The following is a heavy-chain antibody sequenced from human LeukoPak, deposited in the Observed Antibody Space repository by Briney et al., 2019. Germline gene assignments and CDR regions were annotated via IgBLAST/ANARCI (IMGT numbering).Heavy chain of an antibody. CDR2: IKTDGTSA. V-gene: IGHV3-74*01. CDR1: GFTFNTFW. D-gene: IGHD3-16*01. CDR3: LRGHQAPFGLFDY. Sequence: GGSLRLSCAASGFTFNTFWMHWVRHVPGKGLVWVSRIKTDGTSAYYADSVKGRFTISRDNAKNTLYLQMTSLRAEDTAMYYCLRGHQAPFGLFDYWGQGALVTVSS. J-gene: IGHJ4*02.